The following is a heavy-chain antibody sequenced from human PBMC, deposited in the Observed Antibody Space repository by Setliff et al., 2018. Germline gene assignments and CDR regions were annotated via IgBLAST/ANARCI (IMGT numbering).Heavy chain of an antibody. Sequence: PSETLSLTCAVYGGSFRGYYWSWIRQPPGKGLEWIGEINHSGSTNYNPSLKSRVTISVDTSKNQFSLKLSSVTAADTAVYYCARERGLGYCSSTSCRYYYYGMDVWGQGTTVTVSS. J-gene: IGHJ6*02. V-gene: IGHV4-34*01. D-gene: IGHD2-2*01. CDR2: INHSGST. CDR3: ARERGLGYCSSTSCRYYYYGMDV. CDR1: GGSFRGYY.